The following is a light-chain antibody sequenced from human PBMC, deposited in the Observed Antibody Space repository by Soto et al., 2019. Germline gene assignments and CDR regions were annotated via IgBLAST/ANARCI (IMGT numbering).Light chain of an antibody. CDR3: LLYYGGAVV. CDR2: STS. CDR1: TGAVTSVFY. V-gene: IGLV7-43*01. J-gene: IGLJ2*01. Sequence: QAVVTQEPSLTVSPGGTVTLTCASSTGAVTSVFYPNWFQQKPGQAPRPLIYSTSDRHSWTPARFSGSLLGGKAALTLSGVQPEDEADYYCLLYYGGAVVFGGGPKVTVL.